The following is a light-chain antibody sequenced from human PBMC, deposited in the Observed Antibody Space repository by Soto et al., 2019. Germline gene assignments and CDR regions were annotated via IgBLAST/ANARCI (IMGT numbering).Light chain of an antibody. CDR3: QSYDISLTTWV. CDR1: SSNIGAGYD. V-gene: IGLV1-40*01. CDR2: GNS. J-gene: IGLJ3*02. Sequence: QSVLTQPPSVSGAPRQRVTISCTGSSSNIGAGYDVHWYQQLPGTAPKLLIYGNSNRPSGVPDRFSGSKSGASASLAITGLQAEDEADYYCQSYDISLTTWVFGGGTNVTVL.